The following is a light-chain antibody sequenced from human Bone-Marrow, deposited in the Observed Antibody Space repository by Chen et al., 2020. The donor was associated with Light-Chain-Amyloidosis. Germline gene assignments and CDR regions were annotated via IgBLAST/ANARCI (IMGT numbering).Light chain of an antibody. V-gene: IGKV2D-29*02. Sequence: DIVMTQTTLSLSVSPGQPASLSCKSSQSLRDIKTYLYWYLQKPGQSPQLLIYEVSNRFSGVPDRFSGSGSETDFTLKISRVEAEDVGVYYCMQSIQLPLTFGGGTKVEIK. CDR1: QSLRDIKTY. CDR3: MQSIQLPLT. J-gene: IGKJ4*01. CDR2: EVS.